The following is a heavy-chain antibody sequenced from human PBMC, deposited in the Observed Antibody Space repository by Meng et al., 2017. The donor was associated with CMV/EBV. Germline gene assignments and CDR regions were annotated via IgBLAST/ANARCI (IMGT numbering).Heavy chain of an antibody. CDR2: IKSNGNT. CDR1: GAPISNFY. CDR3: ATGSGDFDH. J-gene: IGHJ4*02. V-gene: IGHV4-4*07. D-gene: IGHD1-26*01. Sequence: QVQLQESGPGLVRPSETLSLTCSVSGAPISNFYWSWIRQSAGKGLEWIGRIKSNGNTYYNPSLKSRVIVSQDTSKNEIYLRLRSLTAADTAVYYCATGSGDFDHWGQGTLVTVSS.